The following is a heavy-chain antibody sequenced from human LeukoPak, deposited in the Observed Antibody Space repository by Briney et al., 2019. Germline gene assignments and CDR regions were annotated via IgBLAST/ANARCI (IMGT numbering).Heavy chain of an antibody. J-gene: IGHJ4*02. Sequence: GGSLRLSCAASGFTFSTYWMSWVRQAPGKGLEWVSAISGSGGSTYYADSVKGRFTISRDNSKNTLYLQMNSLRAEDTAVYYCARVAVDTAMPDYWGQGTLVTVSS. CDR3: ARVAVDTAMPDY. D-gene: IGHD5-18*01. CDR1: GFTFSTYW. V-gene: IGHV3-23*01. CDR2: ISGSGGST.